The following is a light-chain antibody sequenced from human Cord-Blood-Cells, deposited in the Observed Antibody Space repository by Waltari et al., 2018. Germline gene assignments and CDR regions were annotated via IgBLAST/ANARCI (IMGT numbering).Light chain of an antibody. CDR3: QVWDSSSDHPNWV. CDR1: NIGRKS. CDR2: DDS. V-gene: IGLV3-21*02. Sequence: SYVLPQPPSVSVAPGQTAMITCWGNNIGRKSVHRYQQNPGQAPLLVVYDDSGRPSGIPERFSGSNSGNTATLTISRVEAGDEADYYCQVWDSSSDHPNWVFGGGTKLTVL. J-gene: IGLJ3*02.